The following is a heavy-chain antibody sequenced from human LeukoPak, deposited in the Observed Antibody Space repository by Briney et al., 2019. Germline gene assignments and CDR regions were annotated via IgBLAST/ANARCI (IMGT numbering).Heavy chain of an antibody. V-gene: IGHV1-46*01. CDR1: GYXFTSYY. Sequence: GASVKVSCKASGYXFTSYYMHWVRQAPGQGLEWMGIINPSGGSTSYAQKFQGRVTMTRDTSTSTVYMELSSLRSEDTAVYYCARGAYDSSGYSPGPFDYWGQGTLVTVSS. CDR3: ARGAYDSSGYSPGPFDY. D-gene: IGHD3-22*01. J-gene: IGHJ4*02. CDR2: INPSGGST.